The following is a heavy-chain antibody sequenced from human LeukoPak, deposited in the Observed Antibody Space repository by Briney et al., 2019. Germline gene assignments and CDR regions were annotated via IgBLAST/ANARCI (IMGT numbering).Heavy chain of an antibody. CDR1: GYTFTGYH. V-gene: IGHV1-2*02. CDR2: ITPNSGDT. J-gene: IGHJ4*02. D-gene: IGHD3-10*01. CDR3: ARDSSWFGGSDY. Sequence: ASVEVSCKASGYTFTGYHIHWVRQAPGQGLEWMGRITPNSGDTSYAQNFQDRVTMTRDTSINTAYMELRRLRSDDTAVYYCARDSSWFGGSDYWGQGTLVTVSS.